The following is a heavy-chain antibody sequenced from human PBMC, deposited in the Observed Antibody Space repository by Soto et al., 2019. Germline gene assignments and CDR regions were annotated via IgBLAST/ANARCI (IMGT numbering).Heavy chain of an antibody. CDR2: INPNGGRT. CDR1: GYTFTKYY. CDR3: ARGLAAGDY. J-gene: IGHJ4*02. Sequence: QVQLVQSGAEVKKLGASVKLSGKASGYTFTKYYLHWVRQAAGQGLEWMSIINPNGGRTNYAQKFQCRVTLNRDTSPSTVYIDLSSLKSEGTAVYYCARGLAAGDYWGQGTLVTVSS. V-gene: IGHV1-46*01. D-gene: IGHD6-13*01.